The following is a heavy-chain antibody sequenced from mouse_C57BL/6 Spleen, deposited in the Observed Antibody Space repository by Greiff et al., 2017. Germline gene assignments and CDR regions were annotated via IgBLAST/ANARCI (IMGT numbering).Heavy chain of an antibody. Sequence: QVQLKQPGAELVKPGASVKMSCKASGYTFTSYWITWVKQRPGQGLEWIGDIYPGSGSTNYNEKFKSKATLTVDTSSSTAYMQLSSLTSEDSAVYYCARREGNDYDGGTWGQGTTLTVSS. D-gene: IGHD2-4*01. CDR3: ARREGNDYDGGT. CDR2: IYPGSGST. CDR1: GYTFTSYW. J-gene: IGHJ2*01. V-gene: IGHV1-55*01.